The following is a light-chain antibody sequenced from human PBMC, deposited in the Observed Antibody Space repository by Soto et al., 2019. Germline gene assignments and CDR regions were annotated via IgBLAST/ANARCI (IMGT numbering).Light chain of an antibody. CDR2: DAS. CDR3: QQSYMDPIT. CDR1: QSISTC. V-gene: IGKV1-39*01. Sequence: DIQRTQSPSSLSASVGNRVTITCRASQSISTCLNWYQKKPGKAPNLLLYDASRLQSGVPSRFSGSGGGTDFTLSISSVRPEDFATYFCQQSYMDPITFGQGTRLEIK. J-gene: IGKJ5*01.